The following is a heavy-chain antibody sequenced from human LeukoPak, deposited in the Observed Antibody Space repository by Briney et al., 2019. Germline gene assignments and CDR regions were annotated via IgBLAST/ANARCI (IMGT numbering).Heavy chain of an antibody. CDR3: ARDLGNSGWYTFDY. J-gene: IGHJ4*02. D-gene: IGHD6-19*01. CDR1: GDSVSSNNGA. V-gene: IGHV6-1*01. Sequence: SQTLSLTCAISGDSVSSNNGAWNWIRQSPSRSLEWLGRTYYRSKWYNDYAESMKGRITINSDTSKNQFSLQLNPVTPEDTAVYYCARDLGNSGWYTFDYWGQGTLVTVSS. CDR2: TYYRSKWYN.